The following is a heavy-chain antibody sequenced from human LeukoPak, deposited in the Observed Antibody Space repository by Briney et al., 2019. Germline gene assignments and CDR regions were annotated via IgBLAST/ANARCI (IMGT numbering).Heavy chain of an antibody. V-gene: IGHV4-61*02. Sequence: PSETLSLTCTVSGGSISSGSYYWSWIRQPAGKGLEWIGRIYTSGSTNYNPSLKSRVTISVDTPKNQFSLKLSSVTAADTAVYYCARDYCSSTSCYPNWFDPWGQGTLVTVSS. CDR2: IYTSGST. D-gene: IGHD2-2*01. CDR1: GGSISSGSYY. CDR3: ARDYCSSTSCYPNWFDP. J-gene: IGHJ5*02.